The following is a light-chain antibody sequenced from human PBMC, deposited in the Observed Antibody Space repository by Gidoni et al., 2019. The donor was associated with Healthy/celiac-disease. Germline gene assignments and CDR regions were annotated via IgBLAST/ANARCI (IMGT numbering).Light chain of an antibody. Sequence: QSVLTQPPSVSGAPGQRVTISCTGSSSNIGAGYDVPWYQQLPGTAPKLLIYGNSNRPSGVPDRFSGSKSGTSASLAITGLQAEDEADYYCQSYDSSLSGPRWVFGGGTKLTVL. V-gene: IGLV1-40*01. CDR1: SSNIGAGYD. CDR3: QSYDSSLSGPRWV. CDR2: GNS. J-gene: IGLJ3*02.